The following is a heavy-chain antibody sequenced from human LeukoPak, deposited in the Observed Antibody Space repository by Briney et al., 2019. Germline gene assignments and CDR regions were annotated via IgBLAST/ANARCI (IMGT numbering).Heavy chain of an antibody. CDR1: GFTFSSYA. D-gene: IGHD5-18*01. CDR3: ARDGYSYGSPYYFDY. J-gene: IGHJ4*02. V-gene: IGHV3-23*01. CDR2: ISGSGGST. Sequence: PGGSLRLSCAASGFTFSSYAMSWVRQAPGKGLEWVSGISGSGGSTYYADSVKGRLTISRDNSKNTLYLQMNSLRVEDTAVYYCARDGYSYGSPYYFDYWGQGTLVTVSS.